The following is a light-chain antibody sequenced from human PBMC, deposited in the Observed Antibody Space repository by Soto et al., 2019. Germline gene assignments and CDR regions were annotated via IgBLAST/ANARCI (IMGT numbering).Light chain of an antibody. V-gene: IGLV2-8*01. CDR2: EIN. Sequence: QCLLTQPPSASGSPGQSVTISCTGTISDVGAYDYVSWYQQHPGKAPKLMIYEINKRPSGVPDRFSGSKSGNTASLTVSGLQAEDEADYYCSSFAGSNNFPSVFGTGTKVTVL. CDR1: ISDVGAYDY. CDR3: SSFAGSNNFPSV. J-gene: IGLJ1*01.